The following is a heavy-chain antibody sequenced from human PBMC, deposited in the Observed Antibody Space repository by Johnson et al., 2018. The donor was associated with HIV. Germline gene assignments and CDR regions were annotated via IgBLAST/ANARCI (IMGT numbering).Heavy chain of an antibody. Sequence: QVQLVESGGGVVQPGGSLTLTCEASGFAFSNSALHWVRQAPGKGLEWVAVISYDGSNKYYADSVKGRFTISRDNSKNTLYLQMNSLRAEDTAVYYCAKEKHHWAVSALDAFDIWGQGTMVTVSS. J-gene: IGHJ3*02. CDR1: GFAFSNSA. CDR2: ISYDGSNK. CDR3: AKEKHHWAVSALDAFDI. D-gene: IGHD6-19*01. V-gene: IGHV3-30-3*01.